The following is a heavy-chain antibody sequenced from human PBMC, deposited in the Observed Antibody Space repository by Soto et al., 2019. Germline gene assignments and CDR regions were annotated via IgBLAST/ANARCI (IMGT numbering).Heavy chain of an antibody. J-gene: IGHJ4*02. D-gene: IGHD2-2*01. CDR2: ICGSGDTT. CDR3: ARGSISSCYASIDY. V-gene: IGHV3-23*01. Sequence: EVQLLESGGGSVQPGGSLRLSCAVSGFSFSSYAMSWVRQAPGKGLEWVSVICGSGDTTYYADSVKGRFTISRDNSKDTLYLQMHSLRAEDTAVYFCARGSISSCYASIDYWGQGSLVTVSS. CDR1: GFSFSSYA.